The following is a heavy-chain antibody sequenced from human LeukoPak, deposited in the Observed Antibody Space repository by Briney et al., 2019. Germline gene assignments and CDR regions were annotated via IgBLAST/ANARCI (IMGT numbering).Heavy chain of an antibody. CDR3: AIDTLGAIHY. V-gene: IGHV3-30*03. Sequence: PGRSLRLSCAASGFTFRTYDMHWVRQAPGKGLEWVALISYAGNDKYYADSVKGRFTVSRDNSKNTLYLQMNSLRADDTAVYYCAIDTLGAIHYWGQGTLVTVSS. J-gene: IGHJ4*02. D-gene: IGHD2-21*01. CDR2: ISYAGNDK. CDR1: GFTFRTYD.